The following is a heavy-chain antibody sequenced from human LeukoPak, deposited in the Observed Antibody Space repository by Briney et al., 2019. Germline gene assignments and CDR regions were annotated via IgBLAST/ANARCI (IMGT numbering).Heavy chain of an antibody. CDR3: ARRGYSDSSGYDY. J-gene: IGHJ4*02. V-gene: IGHV3-21*01. Sequence: PGGSLRLSCATSGFTFKNYAMNWVRQAPGKGLEWVSSISGDSSDIYYADSVMGRSTISRDNAKNSVYLQINSLRAEYTAIYYCARRGYSDSSGYDYWGQGTLVTVSS. D-gene: IGHD3-22*01. CDR2: ISGDSSDI. CDR1: GFTFKNYA.